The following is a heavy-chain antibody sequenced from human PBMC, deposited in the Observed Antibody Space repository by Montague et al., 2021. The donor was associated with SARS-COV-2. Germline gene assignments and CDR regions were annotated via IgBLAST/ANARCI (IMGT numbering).Heavy chain of an antibody. CDR3: ARGRRPVVVPGAGPAGRAFDI. J-gene: IGHJ3*02. CDR2: VNQSGTT. V-gene: IGHV4-39*07. Sequence: SETLSLTCSVSGGPISRSSYYWGWIRQPPGKGLEWIGEVNQSGTTIYNPSVKSGVTISEDTSKNQFYLRLNPVTAADTAVYYCARGRRPVVVPGAGPAGRAFDIWGQGTMVTVSS. D-gene: IGHD2-2*01. CDR1: GGPISRSSYY.